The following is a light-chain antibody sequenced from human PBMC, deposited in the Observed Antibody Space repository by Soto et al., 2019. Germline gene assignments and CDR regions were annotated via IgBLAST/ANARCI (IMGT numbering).Light chain of an antibody. V-gene: IGLV1-44*01. Sequence: QAVVTQSPSASGTPGQRVTISCSGSSSNIGGSTVNWYQQLPGTAPKLLIFFSSHRPSGVPDRFSGSKSGSSASLAISGLQSEDEANYYCAAWDDSLNGVVFGGGTKLTVL. CDR3: AAWDDSLNGVV. CDR2: FSS. CDR1: SSNIGGST. J-gene: IGLJ2*01.